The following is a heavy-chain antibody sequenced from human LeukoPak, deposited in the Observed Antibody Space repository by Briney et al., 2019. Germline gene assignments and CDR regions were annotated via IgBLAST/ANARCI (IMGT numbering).Heavy chain of an antibody. V-gene: IGHV1-8*01. CDR2: MNPNSGNT. J-gene: IGHJ3*02. D-gene: IGHD1-26*01. CDR1: GYTFTSYD. CDR3: ARGGEEWELPDDDAFDI. Sequence: ASVKVSCKASGYTFTSYDINWVRQATGQGLEWMGWMNPNSGNTGYAQKFQGRVTITTDESTTTAYMELSSLRSEDTAVYYCARGGEEWELPDDDAFDIWGQGTMVTVSS.